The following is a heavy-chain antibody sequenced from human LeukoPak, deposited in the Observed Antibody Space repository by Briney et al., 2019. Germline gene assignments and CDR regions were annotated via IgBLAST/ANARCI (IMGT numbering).Heavy chain of an antibody. D-gene: IGHD6-13*01. CDR2: IYYSGST. CDR1: GASISSYY. J-gene: IGHJ4*02. Sequence: SETLSLTCTVSGASISSYYWSWIRQPPGKGLEWIGYIYYSGSTNYNPSLKSRVTISVDTSKNQFSLKLNSVTAADTAVYYCARSRSSSWFLYDYWGQGTLVTVSS. CDR3: ARSRSSSWFLYDY. V-gene: IGHV4-59*01.